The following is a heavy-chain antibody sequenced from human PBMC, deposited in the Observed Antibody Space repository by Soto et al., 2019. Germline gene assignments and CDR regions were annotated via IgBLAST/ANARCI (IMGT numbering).Heavy chain of an antibody. D-gene: IGHD5-12*01. CDR1: GGSISSSSYY. CDR3: ASFYQMATIHTNSSVY. V-gene: IGHV4-39*01. Sequence: SETLSLTCTVSGGSISSSSYYWGWIRQPPGKGLEWIGSIYYSGSTYYNPSLKSRVTISVDTSKNQFSLKLSSVTAADTAVYYCASFYQMATIHTNSSVYSGQATLVTVSS. J-gene: IGHJ4*02. CDR2: IYYSGST.